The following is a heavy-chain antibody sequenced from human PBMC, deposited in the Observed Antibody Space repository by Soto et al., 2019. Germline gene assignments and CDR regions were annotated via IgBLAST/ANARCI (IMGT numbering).Heavy chain of an antibody. Sequence: QVQLVESGGGVVQPGRSLRLSCAASGFTFSSYGMHWVRQAPGKGLEWVAVISYDGSNKYYADSVKGRFTISRDNSTNTLYLQMNSLRAEDTAVYYCAKLYSSGWYSVDYWGQGTLVTVSS. J-gene: IGHJ4*02. V-gene: IGHV3-30*18. D-gene: IGHD6-19*01. CDR1: GFTFSSYG. CDR3: AKLYSSGWYSVDY. CDR2: ISYDGSNK.